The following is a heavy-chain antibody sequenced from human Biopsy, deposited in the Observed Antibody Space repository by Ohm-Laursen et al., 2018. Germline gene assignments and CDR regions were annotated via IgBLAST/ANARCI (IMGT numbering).Heavy chain of an antibody. D-gene: IGHD3-10*01. CDR3: ARGYSRRVSIFEASIYWFDT. V-gene: IGHV1-18*01. J-gene: IGHJ5*02. CDR1: GYSFSNYG. CDR2: ISDYSGKT. Sequence: ASVKVSCKASGYSFSNYGISWVRQAPGQGLEWMGWISDYSGKTNYAQRFQGRVTLTMNTSISTAYMELSGLRSEDTAVYFCARGYSRRVSIFEASIYWFDTWGQGTLVTVSS.